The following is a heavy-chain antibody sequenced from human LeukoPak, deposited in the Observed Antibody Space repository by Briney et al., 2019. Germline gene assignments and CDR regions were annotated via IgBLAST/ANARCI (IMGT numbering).Heavy chain of an antibody. V-gene: IGHV3-15*01. CDR2: IKSKGDGETT. Sequence: GGALRLSCAAYGFTFTNAWMTWVRQAPGKGLEWVGRIKSKGDGETTDYAAPVKGRFSMSRDDSKATMYLQMYSLEAEDTAVYYCTTDLGLTMIRGVIVYWGQGALVTVSS. CDR3: TTDLGLTMIRGVIVY. J-gene: IGHJ4*02. CDR1: GFTFTNAW. D-gene: IGHD3-10*01.